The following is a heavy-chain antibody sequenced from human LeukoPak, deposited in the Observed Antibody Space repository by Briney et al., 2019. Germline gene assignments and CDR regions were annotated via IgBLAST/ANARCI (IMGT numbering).Heavy chain of an antibody. Sequence: GGSLRLSCAASGFTFSSYWMSWARQGPGKGLEWVSGISGGAGSTYYADSVKGRFTISRDNSKNTLYLQMNSLRVEDTAVYYCAKVVVGAAENYFDYWGQGTRVTVSS. D-gene: IGHD2-15*01. CDR2: ISGGAGST. J-gene: IGHJ4*02. V-gene: IGHV3-23*01. CDR3: AKVVVGAAENYFDY. CDR1: GFTFSSYW.